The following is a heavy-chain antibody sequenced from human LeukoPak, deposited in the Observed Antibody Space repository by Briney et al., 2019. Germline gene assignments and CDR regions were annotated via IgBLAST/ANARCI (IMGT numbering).Heavy chain of an antibody. Sequence: SETLSLTCTVSGGSISSSSYYWGWLRQPPGKGLEWIGSIYYSGSTYYNPSLKSLVTISVDTSKNQFSLMLSSVTAADTAVYYCARQTSRGLILTGYYFDYWGQGTLVTVSS. CDR1: GGSISSSSYY. CDR2: IYYSGST. J-gene: IGHJ4*02. V-gene: IGHV4-39*01. D-gene: IGHD3-9*01. CDR3: ARQTSRGLILTGYYFDY.